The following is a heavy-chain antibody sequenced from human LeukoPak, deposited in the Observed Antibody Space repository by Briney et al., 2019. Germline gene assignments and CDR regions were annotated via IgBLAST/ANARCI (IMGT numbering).Heavy chain of an antibody. D-gene: IGHD4-17*01. J-gene: IGHJ6*03. CDR3: AKGTSGGDYGDYYYMDV. CDR2: IWYDGSNK. V-gene: IGHV3-33*03. CDR1: GFTFSSYG. Sequence: GGSLRLSCAASGFTFSSYGMHWVRQAPGKGLEWVAVIWYDGSNKYYADSVKGRFTISRDNAKNSLYLQMNSLRAEDMALYYCAKGTSGGDYGDYYYMDVWGKGTTVTVSS.